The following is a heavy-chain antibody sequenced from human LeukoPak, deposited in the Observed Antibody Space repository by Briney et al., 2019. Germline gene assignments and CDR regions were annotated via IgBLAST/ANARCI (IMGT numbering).Heavy chain of an antibody. D-gene: IGHD4-17*01. CDR2: IDHGGST. CDR1: GGSFSGYY. J-gene: IGHJ4*02. V-gene: IGHV4-34*01. CDR3: ARVPVTYFDY. Sequence: SETLSLTCAVYGGSFSGYYWSWIRQPPGKGLEWIGEIDHGGSTNYNPSLKSRVTISVDTSKNRFSLKLSSVTAADTAVYYCARVPVTYFDYWGQGTLVTVSS.